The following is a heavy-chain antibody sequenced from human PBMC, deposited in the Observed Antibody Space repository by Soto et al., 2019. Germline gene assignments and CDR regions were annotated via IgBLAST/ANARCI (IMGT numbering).Heavy chain of an antibody. CDR3: AKDQDTVVTFWFDP. J-gene: IGHJ5*02. Sequence: GGSLRLSCAASEFTFSGCSVHWVRQAPGEGLEWVSGIDKIGTNTNYADSVKGRFTNSRDNAKNTLYLQMNSLRAEDTAVYYCAKDQDTVVTFWFDPWGQGTLVTVSS. D-gene: IGHD2-15*01. CDR1: EFTFSGCS. CDR2: IDKIGTNT. V-gene: IGHV3-74*01.